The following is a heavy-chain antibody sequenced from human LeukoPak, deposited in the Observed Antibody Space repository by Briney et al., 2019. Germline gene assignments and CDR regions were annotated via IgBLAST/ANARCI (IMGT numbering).Heavy chain of an antibody. D-gene: IGHD3-3*01. CDR1: GFTFSSYS. CDR2: ISSSSSTI. V-gene: IGHV3-48*02. J-gene: IGHJ4*02. CDR3: ARYYDFWSGYYTGVFDY. Sequence: GGSLRLSCAASGFTFSSYSMNWVRQAPGKGLEWVSYISSSSSTIYYADSVKGRFTISRDNAKNSLYLQMNSLRDEDTAVYYCARYYDFWSGYYTGVFDYWGQGTLVTVSS.